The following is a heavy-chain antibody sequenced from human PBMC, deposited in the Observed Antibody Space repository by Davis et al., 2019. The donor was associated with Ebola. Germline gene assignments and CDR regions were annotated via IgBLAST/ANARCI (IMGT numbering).Heavy chain of an antibody. J-gene: IGHJ4*02. D-gene: IGHD6-19*01. CDR1: GFILTNYA. V-gene: IGHV1-3*01. CDR2: VHGGNGNT. Sequence: AASVTVSCKASGFILTNYAIHWVRQAPGQRLEWMGRVHGGNGNTKYSQRFQGRVTITTDTSASTVYLDLTSLRSDDTAVFYCARASFGYNSGWYADYWGPGSLVTVSS. CDR3: ARASFGYNSGWYADY.